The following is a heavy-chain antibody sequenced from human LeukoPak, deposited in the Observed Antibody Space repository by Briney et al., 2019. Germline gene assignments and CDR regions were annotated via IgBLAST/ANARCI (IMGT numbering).Heavy chain of an antibody. V-gene: IGHV3-33*01. CDR2: IWYDGSKK. CDR3: ARGSSSNWYLFDY. Sequence: PGRSLRLSCAPFGFTFTDHAMHWVRQAPGKGLEWVAVIWYDGSKKYYADSVKGRFTISRDNSKNTLYLQMNTPRADDTAVYYCARGSSSNWYLFDYWGQGALVTVSS. D-gene: IGHD6-13*01. CDR1: GFTFTDHA. J-gene: IGHJ4*02.